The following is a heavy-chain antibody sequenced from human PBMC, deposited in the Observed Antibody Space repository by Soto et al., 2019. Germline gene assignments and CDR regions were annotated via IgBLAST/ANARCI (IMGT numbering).Heavy chain of an antibody. CDR3: ARDGRYCSGGSCYPYDYYYYYMDV. D-gene: IGHD2-15*01. V-gene: IGHV1-18*01. CDR2: ISAYNGNT. J-gene: IGHJ6*03. Sequence: ASVKVSCKASGYTFTSYGISWVRRAPGQGLEWMGWISAYNGNTNYAQKLQGRVTMTTDTSTSTAYMELRSLRSDDTAVYYCARDGRYCSGGSCYPYDYYYYYMDVWGKGTTVTVSS. CDR1: GYTFTSYG.